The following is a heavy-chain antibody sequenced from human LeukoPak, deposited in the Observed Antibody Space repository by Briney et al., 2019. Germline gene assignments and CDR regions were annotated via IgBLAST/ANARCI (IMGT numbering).Heavy chain of an antibody. CDR3: ARGPVTTDPFDY. D-gene: IGHD4-17*01. V-gene: IGHV4-34*01. CDR1: GGSFSGYY. J-gene: IGHJ4*02. Sequence: SETLSLTCAVYGGSFSGYYWSWIRQPPGKGLEWIGEINHSGSTNYNPSLKSRVTISVDTSKNQFSLKLSSATAADTAVYYCARGPVTTDPFDYWGQGTLVTVSS. CDR2: INHSGST.